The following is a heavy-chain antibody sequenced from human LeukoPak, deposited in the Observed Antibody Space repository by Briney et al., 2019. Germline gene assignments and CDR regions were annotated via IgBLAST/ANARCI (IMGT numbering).Heavy chain of an antibody. V-gene: IGHV3-21*01. CDR2: ISRSSSSI. CDR3: ARDQVAAAGTPIDY. CDR1: GFTFSSYS. Sequence: GGSLRLSCAASGFTFSSYSMNWVRQAPGKGLEWVSSISRSSSSIYYADSVKGRFTISRDNPKNSLYLQMNSMRAEDTAVYYCARDQVAAAGTPIDYWGQGTLVTVSS. D-gene: IGHD6-13*01. J-gene: IGHJ4*02.